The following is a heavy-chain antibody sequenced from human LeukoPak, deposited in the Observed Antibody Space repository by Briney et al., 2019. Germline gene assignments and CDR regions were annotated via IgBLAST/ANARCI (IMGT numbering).Heavy chain of an antibody. V-gene: IGHV3-7*05. J-gene: IGHJ3*02. D-gene: IGHD3-22*01. CDR2: INQEGSEK. Sequence: GGSLRLSCAASGFTFTSEWMSWVRQAPGKGLDWMANINQEGSEKYYVDSVKGRFTISRDNAENSLYLQMNSLRAEDTAVYYCAREYYDNSGGEDAFDIWGPGTMVTVSS. CDR1: GFTFTSEW. CDR3: AREYYDNSGGEDAFDI.